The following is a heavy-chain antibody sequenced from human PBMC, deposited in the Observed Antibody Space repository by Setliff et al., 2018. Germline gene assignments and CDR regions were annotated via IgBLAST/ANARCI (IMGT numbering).Heavy chain of an antibody. D-gene: IGHD6-19*01. V-gene: IGHV4-4*07. Sequence: PSETLSLTCTVSGGSISSYYWSWIRQPAGKGLEWSGHTDSGGSANYNPSLKSRVTMSIDTSKNQFSLKLNSVTAADMAVYYCAREQWLDXPGYYYMDVWAKGTTVTVSS. CDR2: TDSGGSA. CDR3: AREQWLDXPGYYYMDV. CDR1: GGSISSYY. J-gene: IGHJ6*03.